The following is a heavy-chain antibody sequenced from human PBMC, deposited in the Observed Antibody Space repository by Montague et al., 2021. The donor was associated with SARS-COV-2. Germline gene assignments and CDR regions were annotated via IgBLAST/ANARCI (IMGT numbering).Heavy chain of an antibody. CDR3: ASSYGSGYYGFDY. CDR1: GDSISSRSW. V-gene: IGHV4-4*02. D-gene: IGHD3-10*01. J-gene: IGHJ4*02. Sequence: SETLSLTCAVSGDSISSRSWWSWVRQSPGKGLEWIADVYHTGSTNYNASLASRVSLSVDKSNNQFSLELTSVTAADTAVYYCASSYGSGYYGFDYWGQGIPVTVSS. CDR2: VYHTGST.